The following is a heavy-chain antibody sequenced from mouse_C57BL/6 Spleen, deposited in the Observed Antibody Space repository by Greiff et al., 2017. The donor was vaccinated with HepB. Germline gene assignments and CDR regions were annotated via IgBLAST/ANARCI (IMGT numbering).Heavy chain of an antibody. J-gene: IGHJ2*01. CDR1: GYTFTDYD. CDR3: TRRAVAPDY. D-gene: IGHD1-1*01. V-gene: IGHV1-15*01. CDR2: IDPETGGT. Sequence: QVQLQQSGAELVRPGASVTLSCKASGYTFTDYDMHWVKQTPVHGLEWIGAIDPETGGTAYNQKFKGKAILTADKSSSTAYMELRSLTSEDSAVYYCTRRAVAPDYWGQGTTLTVSS.